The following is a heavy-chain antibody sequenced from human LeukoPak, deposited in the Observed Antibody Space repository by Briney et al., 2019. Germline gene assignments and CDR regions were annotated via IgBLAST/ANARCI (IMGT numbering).Heavy chain of an antibody. CDR2: ISYDGNTI. J-gene: IGHJ4*02. Sequence: GGSLRLSCAASEFTFSNYALHWVRQAPGKGLQWVAVISYDGNTIHYADSVKGRFIISRGTSKNTLYLQMNSLRAEDTAVYYCASSGGLQKFDYWGQGTLVTVSS. CDR1: EFTFSNYA. CDR3: ASSGGLQKFDY. V-gene: IGHV3-30-3*01. D-gene: IGHD4-11*01.